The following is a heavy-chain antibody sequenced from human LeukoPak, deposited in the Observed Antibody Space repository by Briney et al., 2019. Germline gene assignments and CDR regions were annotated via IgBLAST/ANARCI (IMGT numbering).Heavy chain of an antibody. J-gene: IGHJ3*02. D-gene: IGHD3-22*01. CDR2: INSDGNTT. V-gene: IGHV3-74*01. CDR3: ARDRTTALDYYDSSVLDAFDI. Sequence: GGSLRLSCAASGFTFSSYWMHWVRQAPGKGLVWVSRINSDGNTTSYADSVKGRFTISRDNAKNTVYLQMNSLRAEDTAVYYCARDRTTALDYYDSSVLDAFDIWGQGTMVTVSS. CDR1: GFTFSSYW.